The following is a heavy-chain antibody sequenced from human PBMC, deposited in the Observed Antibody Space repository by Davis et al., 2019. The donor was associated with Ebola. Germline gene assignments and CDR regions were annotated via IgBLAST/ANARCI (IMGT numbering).Heavy chain of an antibody. V-gene: IGHV3-30*02. J-gene: IGHJ4*02. Sequence: PGGSLRLSCAASGFIVDLNYMSWVRQAPGKGLEWVAFIRYDGSNKYYADSVKGRFTISRDNSKNTLYLQMNSLRAEDTAVYYCAKRSYNWTTFDYWGQGTLVTVSS. CDR2: IRYDGSNK. CDR1: GFIVDLNY. D-gene: IGHD1-20*01. CDR3: AKRSYNWTTFDY.